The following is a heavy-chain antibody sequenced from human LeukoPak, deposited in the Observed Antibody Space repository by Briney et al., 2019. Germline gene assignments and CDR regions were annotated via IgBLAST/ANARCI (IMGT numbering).Heavy chain of an antibody. CDR2: ISGSGGST. D-gene: IGHD4-11*01. J-gene: IGHJ5*02. Sequence: GGSLRLSCAASGFPFSSYAMSWVRQAPGKGLEWVSAISGSGGSTYYADSVKGRFTISRDNSKNTLYLQMNSLRAEDTAVYYCAKGGFMTTDFDPWGQGTLVTVSS. CDR1: GFPFSSYA. V-gene: IGHV3-23*01. CDR3: AKGGFMTTDFDP.